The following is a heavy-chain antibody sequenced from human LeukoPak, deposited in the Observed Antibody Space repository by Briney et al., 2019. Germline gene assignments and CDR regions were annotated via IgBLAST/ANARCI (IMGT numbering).Heavy chain of an antibody. Sequence: PGKSLRLSCAASGFTFSNYAIHWVRQAPGKGLEWVAVISYDGSNKYYADSVKGRFTISRDNSKNTLYLQMNSLRAEDTAVYYCAKVDSSGWSASGGFDYWGQGTLVTVSS. J-gene: IGHJ4*02. CDR2: ISYDGSNK. D-gene: IGHD6-19*01. V-gene: IGHV3-30*18. CDR3: AKVDSSGWSASGGFDY. CDR1: GFTFSNYA.